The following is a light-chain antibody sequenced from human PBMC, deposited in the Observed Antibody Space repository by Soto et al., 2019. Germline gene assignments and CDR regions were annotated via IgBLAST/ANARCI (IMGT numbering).Light chain of an antibody. CDR3: CSYAGSYTFVYV. CDR1: SSDVGGYNY. V-gene: IGLV2-11*01. Sequence: QSALTQPRSVSGSPGQSVTISCTGTSSDVGGYNYVSWYQQHPGKAPKLMIYDVSKRPSGVPDRLSGSKSGNTASLTISGLQAEDEADYCCCSYAGSYTFVYVFGTGTKLTVL. J-gene: IGLJ1*01. CDR2: DVS.